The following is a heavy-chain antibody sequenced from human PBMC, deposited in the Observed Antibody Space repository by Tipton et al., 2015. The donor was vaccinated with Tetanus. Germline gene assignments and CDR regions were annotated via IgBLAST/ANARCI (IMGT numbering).Heavy chain of an antibody. CDR1: GGSLSRGGYY. D-gene: IGHD6-6*01. CDR2: IYFSGST. CDR3: ARDQARGARGWNYFDS. Sequence: GLVKPSQTLSLTCTVSGGSLSRGGYYWTWIRQNPGKGLEWIGNIYFSGSTYYNPSRKSRVTISVDPSKNQFALRLNSVTDADTAVYYCARDQARGARGWNYFDSWGQGTLVTVSS. J-gene: IGHJ4*02. V-gene: IGHV4-31*03.